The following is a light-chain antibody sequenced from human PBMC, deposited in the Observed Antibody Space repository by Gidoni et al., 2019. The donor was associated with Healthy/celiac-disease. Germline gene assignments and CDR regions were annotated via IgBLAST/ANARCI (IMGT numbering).Light chain of an antibody. CDR2: GAS. J-gene: IGKJ2*01. V-gene: IGKV3-20*01. CDR3: QQYGSSPPMYT. Sequence: IVLTQSPGTLSLSPGERATLSCRASQSVSSSYLAWYQQKPGQAPRLLIDGASSRDTGIPDRFSGSGSGTDFTLTISRLEPEDFAVYYCQQYGSSPPMYTFGQGTKLEIK. CDR1: QSVSSSY.